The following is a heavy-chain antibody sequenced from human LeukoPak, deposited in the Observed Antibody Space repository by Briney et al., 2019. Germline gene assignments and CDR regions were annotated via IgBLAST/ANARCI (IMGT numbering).Heavy chain of an antibody. D-gene: IGHD5-24*01. CDR1: GFSLSTSGVG. V-gene: IGHV2-5*02. CDR2: IYWDDDK. CDR3: XXRRWVEXAPPDAFDI. J-gene: IGHJ3*02. Sequence: SGPTLVNPTQTLTLTCTFSGFSLSTSGVGVGWIRQPPGKALEWLALIYWDDDKRYSPSLKSRLTITKDTSKNQVVLTMTNMDPXXXXXXXXXXRRWVEXAPPDAFDIWGQGTMVTVSS.